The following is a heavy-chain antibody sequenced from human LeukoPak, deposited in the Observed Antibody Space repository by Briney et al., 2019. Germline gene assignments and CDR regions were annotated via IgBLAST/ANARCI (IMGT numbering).Heavy chain of an antibody. V-gene: IGHV4-34*01. D-gene: IGHD6-13*01. Sequence: SETLSLTCAVYGGSFSGYYWSWIRQPPGKGLEWIGEINHSGSTNYNPSLKSRVTISVDTSKNQFSLKLSSVTAADTAVYYCARGLVAAAGAAFDIWGQGTMVTVSS. CDR3: ARGLVAAAGAAFDI. CDR1: GGSFSGYY. J-gene: IGHJ3*02. CDR2: INHSGST.